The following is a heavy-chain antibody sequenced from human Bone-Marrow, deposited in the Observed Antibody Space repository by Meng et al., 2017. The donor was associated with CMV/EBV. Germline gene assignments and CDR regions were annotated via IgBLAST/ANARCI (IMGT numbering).Heavy chain of an antibody. CDR3: AKDTYCSSTSCYSYYYYYGMDV. V-gene: IGHV3-30*02. CDR1: GFTFSSYG. Sequence: GESLKISCAASGFTFSSYGMHWVRQAPGKGLEWVAFIRYDGSNKYYADSVKGRFTISRDNSKNTLYLQMKSLRAEDTAVYYCAKDTYCSSTSCYSYYYYYGMDVWGQGTTVTVS. J-gene: IGHJ6*02. CDR2: IRYDGSNK. D-gene: IGHD2-2*01.